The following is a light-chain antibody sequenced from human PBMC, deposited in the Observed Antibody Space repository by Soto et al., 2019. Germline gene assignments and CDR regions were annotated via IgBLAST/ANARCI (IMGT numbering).Light chain of an antibody. Sequence: QSALTQPASVSGSPGQSITISCTGTSSDFGNYNLVSWYQQHPGKVPKLILFEVNKRPSGVSGRFSGSKSGNTASLTISGLQAEDEADYYCCSYTRSSSVVFGGGTKLTVL. J-gene: IGLJ3*02. CDR3: CSYTRSSSVV. CDR1: SSDFGNYNL. V-gene: IGLV2-14*02. CDR2: EVN.